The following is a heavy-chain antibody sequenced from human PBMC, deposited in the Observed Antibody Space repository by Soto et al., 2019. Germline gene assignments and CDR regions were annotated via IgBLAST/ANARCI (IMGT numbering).Heavy chain of an antibody. Sequence: GSLRLSCAASGFTFSNAWINWVRQVPGKGLEWVGRIKSKTDGGTADYAAPVKGRFAVSRDDSKNMVYLQMNSLKTEDTGIYYSTTDSYSSIIVVRFDYWGQGTVVTVSS. CDR2: IKSKTDGGTA. V-gene: IGHV3-15*07. J-gene: IGHJ4*02. D-gene: IGHD3-22*01. CDR1: GFTFSNAW. CDR3: TTDSYSSIIVVRFDY.